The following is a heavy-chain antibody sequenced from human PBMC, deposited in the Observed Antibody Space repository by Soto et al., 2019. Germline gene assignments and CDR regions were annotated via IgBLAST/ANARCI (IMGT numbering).Heavy chain of an antibody. V-gene: IGHV1-18*01. D-gene: IGHD3-22*01. CDR2: ISAYNGNT. Sequence: ASVKVSCKASGYTFTSYGISWVRQAPGQGLEWMGWISAYNGNTNYAQKLQGRVTMTTDTSTSTAYMELRSLRSDDTAVCYCARDQSAYSFDSRGSGPKYFDSWGQGTLVTVSS. CDR3: ARDQSAYSFDSRGSGPKYFDS. CDR1: GYTFTSYG. J-gene: IGHJ4*02.